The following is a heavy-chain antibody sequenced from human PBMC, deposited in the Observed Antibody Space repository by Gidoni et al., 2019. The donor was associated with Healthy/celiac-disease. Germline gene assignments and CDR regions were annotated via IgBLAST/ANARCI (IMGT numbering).Heavy chain of an antibody. CDR2: ISWNSGSI. CDR3: AKDFSSSQLRGLNFAY. Sequence: EVQLVESGGGWVQPGRSLRLSCAASGFTFEDYAMHWVRQAPGKGVDWVSGISWNSGSIGYADSVKGRFTISRDNAKTSLYLQMNSLRAEDTALYYCAKDFSSSQLRGLNFAYWGQGTLVTVSS. D-gene: IGHD6-13*01. CDR1: GFTFEDYA. J-gene: IGHJ4*02. V-gene: IGHV3-9*01.